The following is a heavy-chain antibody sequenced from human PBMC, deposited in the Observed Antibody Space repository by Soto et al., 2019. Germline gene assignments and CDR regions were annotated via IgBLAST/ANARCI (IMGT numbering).Heavy chain of an antibody. CDR3: ARGIKYGAYSRWFDP. J-gene: IGHJ5*02. D-gene: IGHD4-17*01. CDR2: MNPDSGKT. V-gene: IGHV1-8*01. Sequence: QVQLLQSGAEVKKPGASVKVSCKASGYTFSSYEINWVRQATGQGLEYLGWMNPDSGKTAYVQKFQGRVTMTWDTSITTAYMELSSLRSDDTAVYFCARGIKYGAYSRWFDPWGQGTLVTVSS. CDR1: GYTFSSYE.